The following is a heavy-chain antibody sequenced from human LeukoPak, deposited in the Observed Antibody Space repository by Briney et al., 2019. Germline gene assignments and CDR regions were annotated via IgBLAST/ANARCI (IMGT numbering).Heavy chain of an antibody. D-gene: IGHD2-15*01. Sequence: PGGSLRLSCAGSGLTFSSHWIGWVRQAPGKGLEWVANIRQDEGEKFYVDSVKGRFTISRDNAKNLLYLQMNSLRAEDTAVYCCARVGGAWYSDYWGQGTLVTVSS. CDR1: GLTFSSHW. J-gene: IGHJ4*02. CDR2: IRQDEGEK. CDR3: ARVGGAWYSDY. V-gene: IGHV3-7*03.